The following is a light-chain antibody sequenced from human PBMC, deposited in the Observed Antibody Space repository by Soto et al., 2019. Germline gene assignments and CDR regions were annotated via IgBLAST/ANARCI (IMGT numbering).Light chain of an antibody. V-gene: IGLV2-14*01. CDR1: SSDVGGYNY. CDR2: DVS. J-gene: IGLJ1*01. CDR3: RSYTSSSTLV. Sequence: QSALTQPASVSGSPGQSITISCTGTSSDVGGYNYVSWYQQHPGKAPKLMIYDVSNRPSGVSNRFSGSKSGNTASLTISGLQAEDEADYYCRSYTSSSTLVFGTGTEVTVL.